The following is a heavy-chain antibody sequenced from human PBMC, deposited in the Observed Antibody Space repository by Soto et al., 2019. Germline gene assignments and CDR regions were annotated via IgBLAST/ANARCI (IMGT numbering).Heavy chain of an antibody. Sequence: SETLSLTCAVYGGSFSGYYWSWIRQPPGKGLEWIGEINHSGSTNYNPSLKSRVTISVDTSKNQFSLKLSSVTAADTAVYYCARGRYDYGDYVYYYYYYMDVWGKGTTVT. CDR1: GGSFSGYY. CDR3: ARGRYDYGDYVYYYYYYMDV. CDR2: INHSGST. J-gene: IGHJ6*03. D-gene: IGHD4-17*01. V-gene: IGHV4-34*01.